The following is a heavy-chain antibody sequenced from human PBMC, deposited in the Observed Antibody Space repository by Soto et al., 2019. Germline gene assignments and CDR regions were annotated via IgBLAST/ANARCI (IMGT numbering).Heavy chain of an antibody. CDR1: EFMFSGYS. J-gene: IGHJ4*02. V-gene: IGHV3-48*04. Sequence: GGSLRLSXGVSEFMFSGYSMNWVRQAPGKGLEWLSYICSRSQTIYYADSVKGRFTISRDNAKNTLYLQMSSLGVEDTALYYCVCFECGRTAVVTAMEANGYWGQGTLVTVSS. CDR3: VCFECGRTAVVTAMEANGY. D-gene: IGHD2-21*02. CDR2: ICSRSQTI.